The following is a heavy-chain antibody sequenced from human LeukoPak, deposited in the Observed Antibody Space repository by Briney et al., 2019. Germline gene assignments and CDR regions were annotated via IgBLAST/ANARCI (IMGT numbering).Heavy chain of an antibody. CDR1: GGSISSSSYY. CDR2: IYYSGST. J-gene: IGHJ5*02. CDR3: ARGGEIKISYSSGWYAARGPSRGWFDP. V-gene: IGHV4-39*07. D-gene: IGHD6-19*01. Sequence: YPSETLSLTCTVSGGSISSSSYYWGWIRQPPGKGLEWIGSIYYSGSTYYNPSLKSRVTISVDTSKNQFSLKLSSVTAADTAVYYCARGGEIKISYSSGWYAARGPSRGWFDPWGQGTLVTVSS.